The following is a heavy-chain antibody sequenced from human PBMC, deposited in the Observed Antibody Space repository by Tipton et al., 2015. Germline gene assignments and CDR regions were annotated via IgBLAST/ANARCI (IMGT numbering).Heavy chain of an antibody. V-gene: IGHV4-59*01. J-gene: IGHJ4*02. Sequence: TLSLTCTVSGGSISSYYWSWIRQPPGKGLEWIGFIYYGGNTKYNPSLKSRVTISVDTSNNQFSLKLSPVTAADTALYYCTRGDGQTFDYWGQGTLVTVSS. CDR2: IYYGGNT. D-gene: IGHD5-24*01. CDR1: GGSISSYY. CDR3: TRGDGQTFDY.